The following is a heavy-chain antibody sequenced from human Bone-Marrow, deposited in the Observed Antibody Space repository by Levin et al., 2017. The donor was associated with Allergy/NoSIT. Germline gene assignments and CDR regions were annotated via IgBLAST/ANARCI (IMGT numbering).Heavy chain of an antibody. CDR1: GYTFTGFY. V-gene: IGHV1-2*02. D-gene: IGHD2-15*01. J-gene: IGHJ4*02. CDR3: ASGDCSGDSCPPRFDY. CDR2: INPNSGGT. Sequence: GESLKISCKASGYTFTGFYMHWVRQAPGQGLEWMGWINPNSGGTNYAEKFQGRVTMTRDTSISTAYMELSRLRSDDTAVYYCASGDCSGDSCPPRFDYWGQGTLVTVSS.